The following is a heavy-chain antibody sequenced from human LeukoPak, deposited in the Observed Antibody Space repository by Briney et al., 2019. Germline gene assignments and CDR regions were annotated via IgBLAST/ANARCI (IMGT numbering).Heavy chain of an antibody. CDR2: IYSGGST. Sequence: GGSLRLSCAASKFTFSNYVMSWVRQAPGKGLEWVSLIYSGGSTSYADSVRGRFTISRDNSKNTLYLQMNSLRAEDTAVYYCARIETVADAFDIWGQGTLVTVSS. V-gene: IGHV3-66*01. CDR1: KFTFSNYV. D-gene: IGHD1-1*01. CDR3: ARIETVADAFDI. J-gene: IGHJ3*02.